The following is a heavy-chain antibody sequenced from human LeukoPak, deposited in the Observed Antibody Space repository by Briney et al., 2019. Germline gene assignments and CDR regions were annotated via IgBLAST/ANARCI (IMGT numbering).Heavy chain of an antibody. V-gene: IGHV3-21*01. D-gene: IGHD2-21*02. CDR3: AAAVVTEDAFDV. J-gene: IGHJ3*01. CDR1: GFTFSRYS. Sequence: GGSLRLSCAASGFTFSRYSMNWVRQAPGKGLEWVSSISYVGNYVYHADSLRGRFTISRDNAKNSLYLQMNSLRAEDTAVYYCAAAVVTEDAFDVWGQGTMVSVSS. CDR2: ISYVGNYV.